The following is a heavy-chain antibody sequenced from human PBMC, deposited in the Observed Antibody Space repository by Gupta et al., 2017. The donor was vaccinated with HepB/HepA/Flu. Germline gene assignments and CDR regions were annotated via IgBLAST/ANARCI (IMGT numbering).Heavy chain of an antibody. V-gene: IGHV3-23*01. Sequence: EVQLLESGGGLVQPGGSLRLSCAASGFTFSTYAMNWVRQAPGKGLEWVSTVSATDYSTYTADSVKGRVTISRDNSKNTVYLQMNSLRAEDTALYYCAKAQTSTSGWLGNGFDPWGQGVLVTVSS. CDR1: GFTFSTYA. CDR2: VSATDYST. J-gene: IGHJ5*02. D-gene: IGHD6-19*01. CDR3: AKAQTSTSGWLGNGFDP.